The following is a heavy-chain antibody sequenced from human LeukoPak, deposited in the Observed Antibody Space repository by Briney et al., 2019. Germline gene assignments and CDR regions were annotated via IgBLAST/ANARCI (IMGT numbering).Heavy chain of an antibody. Sequence: GGSLRLSCAASGFSFSTFWMSWVRQGPGKGLEWVASIKPDGSDNHFVDAVMGRFTISRDNAKNSLYLQMNSLSAEDTAVYYCARLFGGVTTFDYWGQRTLVTVSS. J-gene: IGHJ4*02. V-gene: IGHV3-7*01. D-gene: IGHD4-17*01. CDR3: ARLFGGVTTFDY. CDR2: IKPDGSDN. CDR1: GFSFSTFW.